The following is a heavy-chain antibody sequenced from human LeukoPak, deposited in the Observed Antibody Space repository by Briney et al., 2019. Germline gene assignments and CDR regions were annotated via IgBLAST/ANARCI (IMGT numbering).Heavy chain of an antibody. V-gene: IGHV3-23*01. J-gene: IGHJ4*02. D-gene: IGHD3-22*01. CDR3: AKSLSSGYYYLDSYFDF. Sequence: GGSLRLSCAASGFTVSSNYMSWVRQAPGKGLEWVSAVTGPGDSTYYADSVRGRFTISRDNSKNTLYLRMNSLRADDTALYYCAKSLSSGYYYLDSYFDFWGQGILVTVSS. CDR2: VTGPGDST. CDR1: GFTVSSNY.